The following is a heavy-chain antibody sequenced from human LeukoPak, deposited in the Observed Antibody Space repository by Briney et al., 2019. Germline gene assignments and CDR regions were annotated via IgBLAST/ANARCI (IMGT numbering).Heavy chain of an antibody. J-gene: IGHJ4*02. CDR2: IYYSGST. CDR3: AEGGNYGDYDGYFDY. V-gene: IGHV4-59*08. D-gene: IGHD4-17*01. CDR1: GGSISSYY. Sequence: SETLSLTCTVSGGSISSYYWSWIRQPPGKGLEWIGYIYYSGSTNYNPSLRSRVTISVDTSKNPFSLKLSSVTAAHPAVSYCAEGGNYGDYDGYFDYWGQGTLVTVSS.